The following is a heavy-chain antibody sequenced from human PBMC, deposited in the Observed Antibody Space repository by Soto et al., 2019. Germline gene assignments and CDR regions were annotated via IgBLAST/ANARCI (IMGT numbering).Heavy chain of an antibody. V-gene: IGHV1-69*06. J-gene: IGHJ4*02. D-gene: IGHD3-22*01. CDR2: IIPIFGTA. CDR1: GGTFSSYP. CDR3: ARYDYDSSGYYWIFDY. Sequence: SVKVSCKASGGTFSSYPISWVRQAPGQGLEWMGGIIPIFGTANYAQKFQGRVTITADKSTSTAYMELSSLRSEDTAVYYCARYDYDSSGYYWIFDYWGQGTLVTVSS.